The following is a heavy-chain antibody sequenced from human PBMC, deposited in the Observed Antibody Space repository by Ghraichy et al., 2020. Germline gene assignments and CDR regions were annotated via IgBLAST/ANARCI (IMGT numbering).Heavy chain of an antibody. V-gene: IGHV4-59*01. CDR2: ISRTGDT. Sequence: SETLSLTCTVSGDSLNSYFWNWMRQSPRKGLEWIGYISRTGDTEYNPSLRRRVIIEQDTSNNVFSLKLTSVIAADTAIYYCARGDDAYKTGYWGRGTLVTGSS. D-gene: IGHD5-24*01. CDR1: GDSLNSYF. J-gene: IGHJ4*02. CDR3: ARGDDAYKTGY.